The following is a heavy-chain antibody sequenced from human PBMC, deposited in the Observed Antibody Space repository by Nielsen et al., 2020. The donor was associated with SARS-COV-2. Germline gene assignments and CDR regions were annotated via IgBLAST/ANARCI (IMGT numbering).Heavy chain of an antibody. CDR3: AKHGRDSSGYYSGY. Sequence: SETLSLTCTVSGGSVSSSSYYWSWIRQPPGKGLEWIGYIYYSGSTNYNPSLKSRVTISVDTSKNQFSLKLSSVTAADTAVYYCAKHGRDSSGYYSGYWGQGTLVTVSS. V-gene: IGHV4-61*01. D-gene: IGHD3-22*01. CDR1: GGSVSSSSYY. CDR2: IYYSGST. J-gene: IGHJ4*02.